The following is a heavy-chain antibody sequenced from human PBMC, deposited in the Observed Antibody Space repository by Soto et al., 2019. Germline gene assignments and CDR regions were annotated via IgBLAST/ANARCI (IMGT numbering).Heavy chain of an antibody. CDR1: GFTFSSYS. D-gene: IGHD5-12*01. CDR2: ISSSSSTI. V-gene: IGHV3-48*02. CDR3: ASEKAPLCCYDLACLSGMDV. J-gene: IGHJ6*02. Sequence: GGSLRLSCAASGFTFSSYSMNWVRQAPGKGLEWVSYISSSSSTIYYADSVKGRFTISRDNTKNSLYLQMNSLRDEDTAVYYWASEKAPLCCYDLACLSGMDVWGQGTTVTVSS.